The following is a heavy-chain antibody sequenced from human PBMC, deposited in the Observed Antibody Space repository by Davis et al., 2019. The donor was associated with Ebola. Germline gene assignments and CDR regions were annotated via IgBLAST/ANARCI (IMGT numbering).Heavy chain of an antibody. J-gene: IGHJ4*02. CDR1: GYSFTSYW. V-gene: IGHV3-73*01. Sequence: GGSLRLSCKGSGYSFTSYWIGWVRQASGKGLEWVGRIRSKANSYATAYAASVKGRFTISRDDSKNTAYLQMNSLKTEDTAVYYCTSTSDRIDYWGQGTLVTVSS. CDR2: IRSKANSYAT. CDR3: TSTSDRIDY.